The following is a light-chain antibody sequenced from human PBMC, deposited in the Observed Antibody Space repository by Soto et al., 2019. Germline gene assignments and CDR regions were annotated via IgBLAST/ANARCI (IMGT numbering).Light chain of an antibody. CDR1: SSNIGSNT. CDR3: AAWDDSLNGQV. J-gene: IGLJ3*02. V-gene: IGLV1-44*01. Sequence: QSVLTQPPSASGTPGQRVTISCSGSSSNIGSNTVNWYQQLPGTAPKLLIYSNNQRPSGVPDRFSGSKSGTSASLAISVLQSEDEADDYCAAWDDSLNGQVFGGGTELTVL. CDR2: SNN.